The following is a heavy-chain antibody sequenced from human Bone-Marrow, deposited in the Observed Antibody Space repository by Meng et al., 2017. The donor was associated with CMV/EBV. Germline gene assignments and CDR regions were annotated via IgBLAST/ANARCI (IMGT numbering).Heavy chain of an antibody. J-gene: IGHJ1*01. D-gene: IGHD2-21*01. CDR2: IKSKTDGGTT. CDR1: GFTFSNAW. V-gene: IGHV3-15*01. CDR3: ARDYSYFPH. Sequence: GESLKISCAASGFTFSNAWMSWVRQAPGKGLEWVGRIKSKTDGGTTDYAAPVKGRFTISRDDSKNTLYLQMNSLKTEDTAVYYCARDYSYFPHWGQGNLVNVSS.